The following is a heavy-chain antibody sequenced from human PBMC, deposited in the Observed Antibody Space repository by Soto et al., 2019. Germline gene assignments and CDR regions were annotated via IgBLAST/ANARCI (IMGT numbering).Heavy chain of an antibody. CDR1: GVTFSSYA. Sequence: GGSLRLSCAASGVTFSSYAMRWVRQAPGKGLEWVALISYGGSNKYYADSVKGRFTFSRDNSKNTLYLQMGSLRAEDTAVYYCARDRGDGYNYYFDYWGQGTLVTVS. CDR3: ARDRGDGYNYYFDY. J-gene: IGHJ4*02. V-gene: IGHV3-30-3*01. CDR2: ISYGGSNK. D-gene: IGHD5-12*01.